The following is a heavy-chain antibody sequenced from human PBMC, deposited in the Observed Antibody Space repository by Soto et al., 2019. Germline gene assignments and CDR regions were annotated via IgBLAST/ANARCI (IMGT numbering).Heavy chain of an antibody. Sequence: PSETLSLTCAVYGGSFSGYYWSWIRQPPGKGLEWIGEINHSGSTNYNPSLKSRVTISVDTSKNQFSLKLSSVTAADTAVYYCGGICSYCGGDCYCRKHFDYWGQGTLVTVSS. V-gene: IGHV4-34*01. J-gene: IGHJ4*02. CDR1: GGSFSGYY. D-gene: IGHD2-21*02. CDR3: GGICSYCGGDCYCRKHFDY. CDR2: INHSGST.